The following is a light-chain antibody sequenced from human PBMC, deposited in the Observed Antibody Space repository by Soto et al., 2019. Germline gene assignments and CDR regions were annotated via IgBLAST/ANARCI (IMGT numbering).Light chain of an antibody. CDR3: QQYGSSHT. Sequence: EIVLTQSPGTLSLSPGERATLSCRASQSVSSRYLAWYQQKPGQAPRLLIYGASTRATGIPDRFSGSGAGAYFNLTISRLEPADFGVYYCQQYGSSHTFGQGTRLE. V-gene: IGKV3-20*01. CDR1: QSVSSRY. CDR2: GAS. J-gene: IGKJ5*01.